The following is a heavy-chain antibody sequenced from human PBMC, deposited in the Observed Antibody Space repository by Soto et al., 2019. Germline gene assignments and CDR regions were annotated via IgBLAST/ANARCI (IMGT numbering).Heavy chain of an antibody. Sequence: SETLSLTCTVSGGTINSYYWSGIRKPPGKGLEWIGYIYYSGSTNYNPSLKSRVTISVDTSKNQFSLKLSSVTAADTAVYYCARDSWFGERGPSYGMDVWGQGTTVTVSS. D-gene: IGHD3-10*01. V-gene: IGHV4-59*01. J-gene: IGHJ6*02. CDR1: GGTINSYY. CDR2: IYYSGST. CDR3: ARDSWFGERGPSYGMDV.